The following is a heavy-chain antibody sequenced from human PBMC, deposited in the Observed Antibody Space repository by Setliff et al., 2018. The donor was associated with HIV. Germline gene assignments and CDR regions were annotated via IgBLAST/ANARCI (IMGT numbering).Heavy chain of an antibody. CDR2: INPKSGDT. J-gene: IGHJ4*02. D-gene: IGHD6-19*01. Sequence: ASVKVSCKASGYTFFEYYMFWLRQAPGQGLEWMGWINPKSGDTKYGQSFQGRVTMTRDTSISTAYMNLSGLRSNDTAVYYCTSGTAVADTNTQPFKYWGQGALVTVSS. CDR3: TSGTAVADTNTQPFKY. CDR1: GYTFFEYY. V-gene: IGHV1-2*02.